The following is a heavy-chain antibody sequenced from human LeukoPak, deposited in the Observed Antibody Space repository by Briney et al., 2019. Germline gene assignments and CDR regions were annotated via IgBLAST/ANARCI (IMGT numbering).Heavy chain of an antibody. J-gene: IGHJ4*02. V-gene: IGHV3-74*01. D-gene: IGHD6-13*01. Sequence: PGGSLRLSCAASGFTFSSYWMHWVRRAPGKGLVWVSRINSDGSSTSYADSVKGRFTISRDNAKNTLYLQMNSLRAEDTAVYYCAREKVAAADLFDYWGQGTLVTVSS. CDR1: GFTFSSYW. CDR3: AREKVAAADLFDY. CDR2: INSDGSST.